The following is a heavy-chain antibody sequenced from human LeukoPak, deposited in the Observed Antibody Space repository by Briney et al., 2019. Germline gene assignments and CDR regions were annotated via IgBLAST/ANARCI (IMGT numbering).Heavy chain of an antibody. CDR1: GFTFTDYA. D-gene: IGHD1-14*01. J-gene: IGHJ4*02. V-gene: IGHV3-23*01. CDR2: ISTSGGMI. CDR3: ATQYRAYYFDN. Sequence: GGSLRLSCAASGFTFTDYAMSWVRQAPGKGLEWVSSISTSGGMIYDADSAKGRFTISRDNSKNALYLQLSSLRAEDTAVYYCATQYRAYYFDNWGQGTLVTVSS.